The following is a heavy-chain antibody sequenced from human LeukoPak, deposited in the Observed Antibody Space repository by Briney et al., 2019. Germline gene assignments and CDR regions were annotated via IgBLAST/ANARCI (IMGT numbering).Heavy chain of an antibody. V-gene: IGHV3-30-3*02. J-gene: IGHJ4*02. CDR1: GFTFRSFA. D-gene: IGHD3-3*01. CDR3: AKSVVYYDFWSLPNDY. CDR2: ISYDAGSNQ. Sequence: PGGSLRLSCATSGFTFRSFAMQGVRQAPGKGLEWVAVISYDAGSNQYYSDSVKGRFTISKDNSKNTMYLQMNSLRVEDTAVYYCAKSVVYYDFWSLPNDYWGQGTLVTVSS.